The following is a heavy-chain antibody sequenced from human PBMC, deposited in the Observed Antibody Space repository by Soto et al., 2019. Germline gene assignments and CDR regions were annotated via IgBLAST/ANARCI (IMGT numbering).Heavy chain of an antibody. J-gene: IGHJ6*02. D-gene: IGHD3-16*01. CDR1: GFTFSSYA. CDR3: AKDQQRTLPYGMDV. CDR2: ISGSGGST. Sequence: GESLRLSCAASGFTFSSYAMSWVRQAPGKGLEWVSAISGSGGSTYYADSVKGRFTISRDNSKNTLYLQMNSLRAEDTAVYYCAKDQQRTLPYGMDVWGQGTTVTVSS. V-gene: IGHV3-23*01.